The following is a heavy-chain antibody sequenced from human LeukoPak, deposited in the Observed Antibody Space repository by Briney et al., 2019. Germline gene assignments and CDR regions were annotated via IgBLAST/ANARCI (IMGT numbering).Heavy chain of an antibody. CDR1: GYSISSGYY. CDR3: ARGISRGYYDSSGYYWFDP. CDR2: IYHSGST. D-gene: IGHD3-22*01. V-gene: IGHV4-38-2*01. Sequence: PSETLSLTCAVSGYSISSGYYWGWIRQPPRKGLEWIGSIYHSGSTYYNPSLKSRVTISVDTSKNQFSLKLSSVTAADTAVYYCARGISRGYYDSSGYYWFDPWGQGTLVTVSS. J-gene: IGHJ5*02.